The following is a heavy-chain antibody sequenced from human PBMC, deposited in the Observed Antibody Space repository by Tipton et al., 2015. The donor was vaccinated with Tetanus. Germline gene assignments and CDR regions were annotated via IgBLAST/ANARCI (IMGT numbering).Heavy chain of an antibody. CDR3: ARERAGALEDAFDV. V-gene: IGHV5-51*01. J-gene: IGHJ3*01. D-gene: IGHD1-1*01. CDR2: IYPDDSDT. CDR1: GYNFDIYW. Sequence: QSGAEVKKPGESLKISCQTSGYNFDIYWIGWVRQVPGKGLEWMGIIYPDDSDTRYGPAFRGQVTFSVDKSTSTAYLHLKSLKTSDTAMYFGARERAGALEDAFDVWGRGTMVSVSS.